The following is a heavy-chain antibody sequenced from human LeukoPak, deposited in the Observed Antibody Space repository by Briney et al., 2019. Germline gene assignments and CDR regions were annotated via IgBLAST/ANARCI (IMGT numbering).Heavy chain of an antibody. CDR2: ISAYNANT. CDR3: ARDGFGGYYDY. CDR1: GYTFISYG. V-gene: IGHV1-18*01. D-gene: IGHD3-22*01. J-gene: IGHJ4*02. Sequence: ASVKVSCKASGYTFISYGISWVRQAPGQGLEWMGWISAYNANTNYAQWLQGRVTMTTDTSTSTAYMELRSLRSDDTAVYYCARDGFGGYYDYWGQGTLVTVSS.